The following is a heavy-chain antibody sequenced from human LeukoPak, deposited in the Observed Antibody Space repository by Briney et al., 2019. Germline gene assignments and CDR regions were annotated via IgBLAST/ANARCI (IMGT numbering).Heavy chain of an antibody. CDR3: AKARLGYCVSASCPTDYYYYMDV. Sequence: GGSLRLSCGASGFTFSSHGMHWVRQAPGKGLEWVAVVSDDGSTTYYADSVKGRFTISRDNAKNSLYLQVSSLRADDTAVYYCAKARLGYCVSASCPTDYYYYMDVWGKGTTVTVSS. CDR1: GFTFSSHG. J-gene: IGHJ6*03. D-gene: IGHD2-2*01. CDR2: VSDDGSTT. V-gene: IGHV3-30*18.